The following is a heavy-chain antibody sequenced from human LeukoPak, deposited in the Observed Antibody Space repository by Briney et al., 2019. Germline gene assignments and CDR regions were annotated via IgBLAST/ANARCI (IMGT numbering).Heavy chain of an antibody. Sequence: PGGSLRLSCAASGFTFSSYAMSWVRQAPGKGLEWVSAISGSGGSTCYADSVKGRFTISRDNSKNTLYLQMNSLRAEDTAVYYCAREEAYYTNGVCYEGPYYFDYWGQGTLVTVSS. CDR2: ISGSGGST. V-gene: IGHV3-23*01. D-gene: IGHD2-8*01. CDR3: AREEAYYTNGVCYEGPYYFDY. CDR1: GFTFSSYA. J-gene: IGHJ4*02.